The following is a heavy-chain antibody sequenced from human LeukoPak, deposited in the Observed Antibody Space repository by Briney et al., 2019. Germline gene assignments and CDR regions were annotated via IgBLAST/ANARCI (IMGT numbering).Heavy chain of an antibody. CDR1: GFTFSSFE. CDR3: ARDGIRTGAFDI. J-gene: IGHJ3*02. D-gene: IGHD1-14*01. Sequence: PGGSLRLSCAASGFTFSSFEINWVRQAPGKGLEWVSYISGGGSTKYYADSVKGRFTISRDNAKNSLYLQMNSLRAEDTAVYYCARDGIRTGAFDIWGQGTMVTVSS. CDR2: ISGGGSTK. V-gene: IGHV3-48*03.